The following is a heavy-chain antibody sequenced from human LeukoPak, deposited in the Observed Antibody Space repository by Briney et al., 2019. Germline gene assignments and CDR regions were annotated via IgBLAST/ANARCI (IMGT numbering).Heavy chain of an antibody. V-gene: IGHV3-48*01. D-gene: IGHD3-3*01. CDR2: ISSSSSTI. Sequence: GGSLGLSCAASGFTFSSYSMNWVRQAPGKGLEWVSYISSSSSTIYYADSVKGRFTISRDNSKNTLYLQMNSLRAEDTAVYYCAKADYFWSGYYSSDYWGQGTLVTVSS. CDR3: AKADYFWSGYYSSDY. CDR1: GFTFSSYS. J-gene: IGHJ4*02.